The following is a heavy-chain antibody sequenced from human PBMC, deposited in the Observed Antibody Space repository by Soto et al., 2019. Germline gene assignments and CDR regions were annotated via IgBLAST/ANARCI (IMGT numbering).Heavy chain of an antibody. CDR1: GYSFTSYW. CDR3: ARGRIAVAGTDYGMDV. D-gene: IGHD6-19*01. V-gene: IGHV5-10-1*01. Sequence: PGESLKISCKGSGYSFTSYWISWVRQMPGKGLEWMGRIDPSDSYTNYSPSFQGHVTISADKSISTAYLQWSSLKASDTAMYYCARGRIAVAGTDYGMDVWGQGTTVTVS. CDR2: IDPSDSYT. J-gene: IGHJ6*02.